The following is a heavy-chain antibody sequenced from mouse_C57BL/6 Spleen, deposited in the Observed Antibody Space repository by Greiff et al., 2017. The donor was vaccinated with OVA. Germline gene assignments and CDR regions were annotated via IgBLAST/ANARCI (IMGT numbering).Heavy chain of an antibody. CDR1: RYTFTSHW. V-gene: IGHV1-61*01. Sequence: QVQLKQPGAELVRPGSSVKLFRKASRYTFTSHWGVGVKQRPGQGHEWIGNIYPSDSETHYNQKFKDKATLTVDKSSSTAYMQLSSLTSEDSAVYYCARAGYSNYVKDYWGQGTTLTVSS. D-gene: IGHD2-5*01. J-gene: IGHJ2*01. CDR2: IYPSDSET. CDR3: ARAGYSNYVKDY.